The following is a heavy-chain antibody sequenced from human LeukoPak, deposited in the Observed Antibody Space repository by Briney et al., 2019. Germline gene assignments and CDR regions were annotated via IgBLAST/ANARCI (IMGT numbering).Heavy chain of an antibody. V-gene: IGHV3-30*02. J-gene: IGHJ4*02. D-gene: IGHD3-22*01. CDR3: AKEGYYYDSSGYVHY. Sequence: GGSLRLSCAASGFTFSSYGMHWVRQAPGKGLEWVAFIRYDGSNKYYADSVKGRFTISRDNSKNTLYLQMNSLRAEDTAVYYCAKEGYYYDSSGYVHYWGQGTPVTVS. CDR1: GFTFSSYG. CDR2: IRYDGSNK.